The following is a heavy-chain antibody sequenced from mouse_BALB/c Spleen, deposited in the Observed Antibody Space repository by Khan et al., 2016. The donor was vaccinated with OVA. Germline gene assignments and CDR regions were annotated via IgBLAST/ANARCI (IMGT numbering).Heavy chain of an antibody. J-gene: IGHJ4*01. D-gene: IGHD2-14*01. CDR1: GFSLTDYA. CDR2: IWAGGGK. V-gene: IGHV2-6-5*01. Sequence: VQRVESGPGLVAPSQSLSITCTVSGFSLTDYAVSWIRQHPGKGMEWLGVIWAGGGKYYKYLLISSLSPSTVNSKIQVFLKVNSLQTDNTAMYYCAKDPPYDGMDYWGQGTSVTVSS. CDR3: AKDPPYDGMDY.